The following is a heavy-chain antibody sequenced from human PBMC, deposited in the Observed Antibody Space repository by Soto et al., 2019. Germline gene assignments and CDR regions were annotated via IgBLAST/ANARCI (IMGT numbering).Heavy chain of an antibody. CDR2: ISDSGGST. CDR3: AKAWGGVFSDFDP. J-gene: IGHJ5*02. CDR1: GFTFSSNA. V-gene: IGHV3-23*01. D-gene: IGHD7-27*01. Sequence: HPGGSLRLSCEASGFTFSSNAMTWVRQAPGKGLEWVSAISDSGGSTYYADSVAGRFTISRDNSRHTLYLQMNSLRAEDTAIYYCAKAWGGVFSDFDPGGKGPQVTVSS.